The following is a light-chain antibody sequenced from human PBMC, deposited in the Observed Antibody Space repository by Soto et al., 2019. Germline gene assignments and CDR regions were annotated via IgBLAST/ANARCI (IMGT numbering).Light chain of an antibody. Sequence: EIGMTQSPATLSLSPGERAPLSCRASQSVSSYLAWYQQKPGQAPRLLIYDASNRATGIPARFSGSGSGTDFTLTISSLEPEDLAVYYCQQRSNWPRTVGQGTKVDI. CDR3: QQRSNWPRT. CDR1: QSVSSY. CDR2: DAS. J-gene: IGKJ1*01. V-gene: IGKV3-11*01.